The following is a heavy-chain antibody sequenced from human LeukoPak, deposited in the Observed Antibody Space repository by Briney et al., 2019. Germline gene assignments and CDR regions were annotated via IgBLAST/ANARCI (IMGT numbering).Heavy chain of an antibody. CDR1: SGSISSYY. CDR2: SYDSGST. V-gene: IGHV4-59*08. Sequence: SVTLSLIWTVYSGSISSYYWGWVRQPPGEGGEWSGYSYDSGSTNYNRSLETRVTTSVNMSKKHFSRMRRSGTAAETADYYCWRRGYTFDYYGIDVWGQGHTVTVS. D-gene: IGHD5-12*01. CDR3: WRRGYTFDYYGIDV. J-gene: IGHJ6*02.